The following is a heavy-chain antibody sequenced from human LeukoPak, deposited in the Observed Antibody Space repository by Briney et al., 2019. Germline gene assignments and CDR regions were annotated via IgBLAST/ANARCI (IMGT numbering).Heavy chain of an antibody. Sequence: SETLSLTCTVSGGSISSYYWSWIRQLPGKGLEWIGYIYSSGSTNYNPSLKSRVTISVDTSKNQFSLKLSSVTAADTAVYYCARVFRGYSYGPFDYWGQGTLVTVSS. V-gene: IGHV4-59*01. J-gene: IGHJ4*02. CDR3: ARVFRGYSYGPFDY. CDR1: GGSISSYY. D-gene: IGHD5-18*01. CDR2: IYSSGST.